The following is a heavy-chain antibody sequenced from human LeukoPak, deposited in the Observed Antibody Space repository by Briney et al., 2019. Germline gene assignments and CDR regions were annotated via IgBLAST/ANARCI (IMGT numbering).Heavy chain of an antibody. CDR2: ISSSSSYI. J-gene: IGHJ6*03. V-gene: IGHV3-21*01. D-gene: IGHD3-22*01. CDR1: GLTFSSYS. CDR3: ARASLYDSSRPTRGYYYYMDI. Sequence: GGSLRLSCAASGLTFSSYSMNWVRQAPGKGLEWVSSISSSSSYIYYADSVKSRFTISRDNAKNSLYLQMNSLRAEDTAVYYCARASLYDSSRPTRGYYYYMDIWGKGTTVTVS.